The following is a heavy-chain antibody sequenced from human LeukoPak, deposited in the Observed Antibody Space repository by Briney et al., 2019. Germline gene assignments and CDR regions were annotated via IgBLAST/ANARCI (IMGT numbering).Heavy chain of an antibody. D-gene: IGHD2-2*01. Sequence: GESLQISCKGSGYSFTSYWIGWVRQMPGKGLEWMGIIYPGDSDTRYSPSFQGQVTISADKSISTAYLQWSSLKASDTAMYYCARALYCSSTSCYRTYNWFDPWGQGTLVTVSS. CDR2: IYPGDSDT. CDR1: GYSFTSYW. V-gene: IGHV5-51*01. J-gene: IGHJ5*02. CDR3: ARALYCSSTSCYRTYNWFDP.